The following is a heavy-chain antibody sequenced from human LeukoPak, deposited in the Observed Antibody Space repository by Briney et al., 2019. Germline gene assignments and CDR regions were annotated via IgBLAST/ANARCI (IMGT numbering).Heavy chain of an antibody. CDR3: ARGKYGYNYDY. Sequence: GESLKISCKTSGYSFTTYWIGWVRQMPGKGLEWMGVIHPGDSDTRYSPSFQGQATISADKSISTAYLQWSGLKASDTAMYYCARGKYGYNYDYWGQGTLVTVSS. V-gene: IGHV5-51*01. J-gene: IGHJ4*02. CDR1: GYSFTTYW. D-gene: IGHD5-24*01. CDR2: IHPGDSDT.